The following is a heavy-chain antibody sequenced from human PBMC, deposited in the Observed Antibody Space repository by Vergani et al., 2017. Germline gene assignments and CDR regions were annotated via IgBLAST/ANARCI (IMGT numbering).Heavy chain of an antibody. D-gene: IGHD6-19*01. CDR3: ARHSTVEWLVKLGWIDP. CDR2: LYASGST. CDR1: DFISNGHY. Sequence: QVQLQESGPGLVKPSETLSLICDVFDFISNGHYWGWIRQSPEKGLEWIGSLYASGSTYYNPSLKSRVTISVDTSKNQFSLKLSSVTAADTAVYFCARHSTVEWLVKLGWIDPWGQGILVTVSS. J-gene: IGHJ5*02. V-gene: IGHV4-38-2*01.